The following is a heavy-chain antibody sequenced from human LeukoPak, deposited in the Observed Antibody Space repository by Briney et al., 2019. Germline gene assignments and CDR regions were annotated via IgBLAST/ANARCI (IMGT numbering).Heavy chain of an antibody. V-gene: IGHV3-23*01. CDR1: GFTFSSYV. CDR3: AKGGYSGYGTFDY. CDR2: ISASGGST. Sequence: GGSLRLSCATSGFTFSSYVMSWVRQAPGKGLEWVSEISASGGSTYYADSVKGRFTISRDNSKNTLYLQMNSLRAEDTAVYYCAKGGYSGYGTFDYWGQETLVTVSS. D-gene: IGHD5-12*01. J-gene: IGHJ4*02.